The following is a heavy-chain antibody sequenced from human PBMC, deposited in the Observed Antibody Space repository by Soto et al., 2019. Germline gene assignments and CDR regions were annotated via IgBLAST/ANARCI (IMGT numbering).Heavy chain of an antibody. J-gene: IGHJ4*02. CDR3: ARDSALLYGGNFDY. CDR1: GFTFSSYS. V-gene: IGHV3-48*02. D-gene: IGHD2-15*01. Sequence: PGGSLRLSCAASGFTFSSYSMNLVRQAPGKGLEWVSYISSSSSTIYYADSVKGRFTISRDNEKNSLYLQMNSLRDEDTAVYYCARDSALLYGGNFDYWGQGTLVTVSS. CDR2: ISSSSSTI.